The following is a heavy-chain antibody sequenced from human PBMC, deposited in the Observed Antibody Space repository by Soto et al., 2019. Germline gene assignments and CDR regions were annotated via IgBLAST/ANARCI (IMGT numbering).Heavy chain of an antibody. CDR2: ISAYNGNT. Sequence: ASVKVSCKAIGYSFTSHYMHWVRQAPGQGLEWMGWISAYNGNTNYAQKLQGRVTMTTDTSTSTAYMELRSLRSDDTAVYYCARDRPGWFDPWGQGTLVTVSS. J-gene: IGHJ5*02. CDR3: ARDRPGWFDP. CDR1: GYSFTSHY. V-gene: IGHV1-18*04. D-gene: IGHD6-6*01.